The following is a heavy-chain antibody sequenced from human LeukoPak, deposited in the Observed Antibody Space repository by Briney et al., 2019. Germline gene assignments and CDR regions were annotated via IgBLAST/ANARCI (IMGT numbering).Heavy chain of an antibody. CDR1: GFTFSSFA. D-gene: IGHD6-25*01. CDR2: ISASGGST. J-gene: IGHJ4*02. V-gene: IGHV3-23*01. CDR3: VVGYPYCFNY. Sequence: GGSLRLSCAASGFTFSSFATSWVRQAPGKGLEWVSGISASGGSTYYADSVKGRFTISRDNSKNTLYLQMNSLRAEDTAVYYCVVGYPYCFNYWGQGTLVTVSS.